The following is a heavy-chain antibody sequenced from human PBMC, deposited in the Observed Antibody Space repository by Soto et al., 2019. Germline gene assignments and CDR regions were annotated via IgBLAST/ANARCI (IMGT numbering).Heavy chain of an antibody. J-gene: IGHJ4*02. CDR2: IFGGGTT. CDR3: VRTSSY. CDR1: GFSVNSDY. Sequence: WGSLRLSCAASGFSVNSDYMIWFRQSPGKGLEWVSVIFGGGTTYYSDSVKGRFTISRDNSKNTVFLQMNSLRAEDTAVYYCVRTSSYWGQGTRVTVSS. V-gene: IGHV3-53*01. D-gene: IGHD2-2*01.